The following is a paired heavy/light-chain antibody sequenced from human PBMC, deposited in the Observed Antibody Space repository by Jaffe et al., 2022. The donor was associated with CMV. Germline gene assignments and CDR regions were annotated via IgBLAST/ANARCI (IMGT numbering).Heavy chain of an antibody. D-gene: IGHD5-12*01. CDR2: IIPILGIA. J-gene: IGHJ6*03. CDR1: GGTFSSYA. CDR3: ARAVGGVEWIVATETYYYYYYMDV. V-gene: IGHV1-69*09. Sequence: QVQLVQSGAEVKKPGSSVKVSCKASGGTFSSYAISWVRQAPGQGLEWMGRIIPILGIANYAQKFQGRVTITADKSTSTAYMELSSLRSEDTAVYYCARAVGGVEWIVATETYYYYYYMDVWGKGTTVTVSS.
Light chain of an antibody. Sequence: SYELTQPPSVSVSPGQTARITCSGDALPKQYAYWYQQKPGQAPVLVIYKDSERPSGIPERFSGSSSGTTVTLTISGVQAEDEADYYCQSADSSGLVFGGGTKLTVL. CDR2: KDS. CDR3: QSADSSGLV. V-gene: IGLV3-25*03. CDR1: ALPKQY. J-gene: IGLJ2*01.